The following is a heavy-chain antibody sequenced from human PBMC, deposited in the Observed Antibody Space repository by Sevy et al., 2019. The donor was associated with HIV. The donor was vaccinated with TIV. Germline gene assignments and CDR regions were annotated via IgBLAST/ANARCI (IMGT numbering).Heavy chain of an antibody. J-gene: IGHJ6*03. D-gene: IGHD6-6*01. CDR1: GVSITRSY. CDR2: VYYTGKT. Sequence: SETLSLTCNVSGVSITRSYWNWIRQTPGKGLEWIAFVYYTGKTNYNPSLKSRVTVSLDTCKRQFSLKLSSVTAADTAVYYCARGGAGRQFDYYYYMDVWGKGTTVTVSS. V-gene: IGHV4-59*01. CDR3: ARGGAGRQFDYYYYMDV.